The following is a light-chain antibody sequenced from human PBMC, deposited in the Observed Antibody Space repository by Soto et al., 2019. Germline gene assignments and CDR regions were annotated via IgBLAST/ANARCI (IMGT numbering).Light chain of an antibody. J-gene: IGKJ5*01. CDR1: QSISNW. CDR2: AAS. Sequence: IRMTQSPSSFSASTGDRVTITCRASQSISNWLAWYQQKPGKAPKLLTYAASSLQSGVPSRFSGSGSGTDFTPTISSLQPEDFATYYCQQSYSTPLTFGGGTRLEIK. CDR3: QQSYSTPLT. V-gene: IGKV1-39*01.